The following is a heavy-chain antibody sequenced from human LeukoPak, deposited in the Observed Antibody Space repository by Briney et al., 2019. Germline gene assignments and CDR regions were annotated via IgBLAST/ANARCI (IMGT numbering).Heavy chain of an antibody. J-gene: IGHJ4*02. CDR3: ARDSSRNYFDY. CDR2: IYHSGST. D-gene: IGHD6-13*01. Sequence: PSGTLSLTCTVSGYSISSGYYWGWIRQPPGKGLEWIGSIYHSGSTYYNPSLKSRVTISVDTSKNQFSLKLSSVTAADTAVYYCARDSSRNYFDYWGQGTLVTVSS. CDR1: GYSISSGYY. V-gene: IGHV4-38-2*02.